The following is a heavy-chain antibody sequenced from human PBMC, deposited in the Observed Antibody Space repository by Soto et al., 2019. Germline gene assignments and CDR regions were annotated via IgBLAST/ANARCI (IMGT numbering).Heavy chain of an antibody. CDR2: IRNKANSYTT. J-gene: IGHJ4*02. Sequence: PGGSLRLSCAASGFTFNTNGMSWVRQAPGKGLEWVGRIRNKANSYTTEYAASVKGRFTISRDDSNNSVYLQMSSLKTEDTAVYFCVRVNNWYFDDWRKGTPVTVSP. V-gene: IGHV3-72*01. D-gene: IGHD1-20*01. CDR1: GFTFNTNG. CDR3: VRVNNWYFDD.